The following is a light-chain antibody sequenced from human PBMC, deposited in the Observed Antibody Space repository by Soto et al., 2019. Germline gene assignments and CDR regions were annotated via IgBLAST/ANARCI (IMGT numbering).Light chain of an antibody. CDR3: QQDGSSWT. CDR1: QSVSSSS. Sequence: ENVLTQSPGTLSLSPGERATLSCRARQSVSSSSLDWYQQKPGQAPRLLVYGTSRRATGIPDRFSGSGSGPDFTLTSSRLEAEDFAVYYCQQDGSSWTFGQGTKVEIK. J-gene: IGKJ1*01. V-gene: IGKV3-20*01. CDR2: GTS.